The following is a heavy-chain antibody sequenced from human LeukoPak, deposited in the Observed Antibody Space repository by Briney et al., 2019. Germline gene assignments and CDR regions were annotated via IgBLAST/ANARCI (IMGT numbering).Heavy chain of an antibody. J-gene: IGHJ4*02. Sequence: PSETLSLTCTVSGGSISSGDYYWSWIRQPPGKGLAWIGYIYYSGSTYYNPSLKSRVTISVDTSKNQFSLKLSSVTAADTAVYYCARYCSSTSCLFDYWGQGTLVTVSS. CDR2: IYYSGST. CDR1: GGSISSGDYY. V-gene: IGHV4-30-4*08. CDR3: ARYCSSTSCLFDY. D-gene: IGHD2-2*01.